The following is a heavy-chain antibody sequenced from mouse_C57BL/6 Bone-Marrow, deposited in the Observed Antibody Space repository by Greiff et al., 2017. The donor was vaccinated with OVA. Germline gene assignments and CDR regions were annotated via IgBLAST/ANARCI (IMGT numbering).Heavy chain of an antibody. V-gene: IGHV5-12*01. CDR3: ARHGGYYLAWFAY. CDR1: GFTFSDYY. Sequence: EVKLVESGGGLVQPGGSLKLSCAASGFTFSDYYMYWVRQTPEKRLEWVAYISNGGGSTYYPDTVKGRFTISRDNAKNTLYLQMSRLKSEDTAMYYCARHGGYYLAWFAYWGQGTLVTVSA. CDR2: ISNGGGST. J-gene: IGHJ3*01. D-gene: IGHD2-3*01.